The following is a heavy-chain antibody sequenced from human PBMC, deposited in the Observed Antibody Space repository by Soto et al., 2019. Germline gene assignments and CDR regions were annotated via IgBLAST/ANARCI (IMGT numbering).Heavy chain of an antibody. V-gene: IGHV4-30-4*01. J-gene: IGHJ4*02. CDR2: ISNSGST. CDR1: GGSVTSDEDY. CDR3: ATESGSTYGYFDH. Sequence: SETLSLTCTVSGGSVTSDEDYWTWIRQSPGKGLEWIGCISNSGSTGYNPSLKTRLSMSVDRSKNQFTLRLTSVTAADTAVYFCATESGSTYGYFDHWGQGTQVTVSS. D-gene: IGHD5-18*01.